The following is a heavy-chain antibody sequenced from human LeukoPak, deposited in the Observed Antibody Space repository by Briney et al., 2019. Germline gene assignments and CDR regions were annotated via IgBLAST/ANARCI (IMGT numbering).Heavy chain of an antibody. CDR2: INHSGST. CDR1: GGSFSGYY. CDR3: ARGGYSYGSFVDH. J-gene: IGHJ4*02. D-gene: IGHD5-18*01. Sequence: SETLSLTCAVYGGSFSGYYWSWIRQPPGKGLEWIGEINHSGSTNYNPSLKSRVTISVDTSKNQFSLKLSSVTAADTAVYYCARGGYSYGSFVDHWGQGTLVTVSS. V-gene: IGHV4-34*01.